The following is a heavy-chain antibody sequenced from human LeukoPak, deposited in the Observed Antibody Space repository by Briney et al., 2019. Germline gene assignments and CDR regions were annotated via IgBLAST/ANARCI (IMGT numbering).Heavy chain of an antibody. CDR3: ARQARSYYYDTTWFDP. CDR1: GGSFSGYY. CDR2: INHSGST. V-gene: IGHV4-34*01. J-gene: IGHJ5*02. D-gene: IGHD3-22*01. Sequence: SETLSLTCAVYGGSFSGYYWSWIRQPPGKGLEWIGEINHSGSTNYNPSLKSRVTISVDTSKNQFSLRLTSVTAADTAVYYCARQARSYYYDTTWFDPWGQGTLVTVSS.